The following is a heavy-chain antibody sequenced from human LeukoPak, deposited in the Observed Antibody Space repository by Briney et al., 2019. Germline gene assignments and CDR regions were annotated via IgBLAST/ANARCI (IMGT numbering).Heavy chain of an antibody. V-gene: IGHV3-30-3*01. CDR1: GFTFSSYA. CDR3: ASSGSIAARRSKGYFDY. Sequence: PGGSLRLSCAASGFTFSSYAMHWVRQAPGKGLEWVAVISYDGSNKYYADSVKGRFTISRDNSKNTLYLQMNSLRAEDTAVYYCASSGSIAARRSKGYFDYWGQGTLVTVSS. CDR2: ISYDGSNK. J-gene: IGHJ4*02. D-gene: IGHD6-6*01.